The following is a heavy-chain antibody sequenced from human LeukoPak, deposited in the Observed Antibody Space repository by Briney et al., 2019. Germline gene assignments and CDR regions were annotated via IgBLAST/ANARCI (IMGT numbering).Heavy chain of an antibody. Sequence: GRSLRLSCAASGFTFDDYAMHWVRQAPGKGLEWVSGISWNSGSIGYADSVKGRFTISRDNAKNSLYLQMNSLRAEDTALYYCAKVGYCSGGSCYYYFDYWGQGTLVTVSS. D-gene: IGHD2-15*01. V-gene: IGHV3-9*01. J-gene: IGHJ4*02. CDR1: GFTFDDYA. CDR2: ISWNSGSI. CDR3: AKVGYCSGGSCYYYFDY.